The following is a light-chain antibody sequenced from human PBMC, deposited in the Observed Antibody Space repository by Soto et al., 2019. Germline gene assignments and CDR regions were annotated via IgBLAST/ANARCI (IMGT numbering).Light chain of an antibody. CDR1: SSNIGGGYD. J-gene: IGLJ2*01. V-gene: IGLV1-40*01. CDR2: GNS. Sequence: QSVLTQPPSVSGAQGQRVTISCTGSSSNIGGGYDVHWYQQLPGTAPKLLIYGNSNRPSGVPDRFSGSKSGTSASLAITGLQAEDEADYYCQSYDSSLSGVVFGGGTKLTVL. CDR3: QSYDSSLSGVV.